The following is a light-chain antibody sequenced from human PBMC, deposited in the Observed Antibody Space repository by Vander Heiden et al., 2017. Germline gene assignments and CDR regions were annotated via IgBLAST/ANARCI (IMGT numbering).Light chain of an antibody. Sequence: QSALTQPASVSGSPGQSITISCTGTSSDVGSYNLVSWYQQHPGKAPKLMLYEGGKRPSGVSNRFSGSRSGNTTSLTISGLQAEDEADYYCCSYADFYYVFGTGARVTVL. CDR1: SSDVGSYNL. CDR3: CSYADFYYV. V-gene: IGLV2-23*01. J-gene: IGLJ1*01. CDR2: EGG.